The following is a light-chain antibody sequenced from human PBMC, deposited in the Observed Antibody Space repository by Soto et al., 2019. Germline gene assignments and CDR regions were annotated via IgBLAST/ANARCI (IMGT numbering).Light chain of an antibody. Sequence: EIVLTQSPGTLSLSPGERATLSCRASQSVSCSYLARYQQKPGQAPRLLIYGASSRATGIPDRFSGSGSGTDFTLIISRLEPEDFAVYYCQQYGSSPPTFGQGTKVEIK. CDR2: GAS. J-gene: IGKJ1*01. V-gene: IGKV3-20*01. CDR3: QQYGSSPPT. CDR1: QSVSCSY.